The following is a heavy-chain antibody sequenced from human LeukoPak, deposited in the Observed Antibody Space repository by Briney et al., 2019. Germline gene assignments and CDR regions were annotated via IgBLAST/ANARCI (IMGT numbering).Heavy chain of an antibody. D-gene: IGHD4-23*01. CDR2: IYYSGNT. V-gene: IGHV4-39*01. CDR1: GGSISSSGYY. CDR3: FDY. Sequence: PSETLSLTCTVSGGSISSSGYYWGWISQPPGKGLEWIGSIYYSGNTYYNPSLKTRVTISVDTSKRQFSLKLSSVTASDTALSVVFDYWGQGTLVTVSS. J-gene: IGHJ4*02.